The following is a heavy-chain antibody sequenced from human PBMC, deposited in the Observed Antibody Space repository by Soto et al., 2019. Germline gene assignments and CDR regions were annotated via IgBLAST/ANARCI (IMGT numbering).Heavy chain of an antibody. CDR3: TQRRWNFQAYHYLHAMDV. CDR2: IDPGDSFI. J-gene: IGHJ6*02. CDR1: LYSFSSFW. V-gene: IGHV5-10-1*01. Sequence: GESLKISCEGSLYSFSSFWMNWRRQGPGKGLVWLGRIDPGDSFINYSPSLQGRVTISADKSVSTAYLQWSSLEASDSAIYYCTQRRWNFQAYHYLHAMDVWGQGTTVTV. D-gene: IGHD1-7*01.